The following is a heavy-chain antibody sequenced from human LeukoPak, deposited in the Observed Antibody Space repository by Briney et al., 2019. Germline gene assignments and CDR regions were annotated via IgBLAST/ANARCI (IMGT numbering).Heavy chain of an antibody. Sequence: SQTLSLTCAVSGGSISSGDYSWGWLRQPPGRGLEWIGYIYHSGRTYNSPSPKSRFTISIDRSKNQFSLKLSSVTAADTAVYYCARDLLWFGEAYFDYWGQGTLVTVSS. CDR1: GGSISSGDYS. CDR2: IYHSGRT. CDR3: ARDLLWFGEAYFDY. V-gene: IGHV4-30-2*01. D-gene: IGHD3-10*01. J-gene: IGHJ4*02.